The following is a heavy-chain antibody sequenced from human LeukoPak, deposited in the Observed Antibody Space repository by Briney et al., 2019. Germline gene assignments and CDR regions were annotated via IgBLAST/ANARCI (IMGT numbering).Heavy chain of an antibody. CDR2: ISSSGSTI. CDR3: AELGITLIGGV. CDR1: GFTFSSYE. J-gene: IGHJ6*04. D-gene: IGHD3-10*02. V-gene: IGHV3-48*03. Sequence: WGTLRLSCAASGFTFSSYEMNWVRQVPGKGLEWVSYISSSGSTIYYADSVKGRFTISRDNAKNSLYLQMNSLRAEDTAVYYCAELGITLIGGVWGKGTTVTISS.